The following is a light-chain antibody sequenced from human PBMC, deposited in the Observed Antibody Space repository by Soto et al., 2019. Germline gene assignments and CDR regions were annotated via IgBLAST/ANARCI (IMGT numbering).Light chain of an antibody. CDR3: QQYGSSPPVT. V-gene: IGKV3-20*01. Sequence: EVVMTQSPATLSVSPGERATLSCKASQSVRNNLVWYLQKPGQAPRPIIYDATTRATGIPVRFSGSGSGTDFTLTISRLEPEDFAVYYCQQYGSSPPVTFGQGTKVDI. CDR2: DAT. CDR1: QSVRNN. J-gene: IGKJ1*01.